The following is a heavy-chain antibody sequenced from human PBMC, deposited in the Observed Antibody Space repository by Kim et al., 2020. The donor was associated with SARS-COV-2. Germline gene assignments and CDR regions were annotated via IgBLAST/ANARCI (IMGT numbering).Heavy chain of an antibody. CDR1: GFTFSSYA. Sequence: GGSLRLSCAASGFTFSSYAMHWVRQAPGKGLEWVAVISYDGSNKYYADSVKGRFTISRDNSKNTLYLQMNSLRAEDTAVYYCARDVRWATGLFDYWGQGTLVTVSS. CDR3: ARDVRWATGLFDY. D-gene: IGHD5-12*01. CDR2: ISYDGSNK. J-gene: IGHJ4*02. V-gene: IGHV3-30-3*01.